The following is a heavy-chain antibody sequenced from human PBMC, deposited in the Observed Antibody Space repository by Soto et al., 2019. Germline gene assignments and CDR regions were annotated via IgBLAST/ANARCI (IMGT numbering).Heavy chain of an antibody. D-gene: IGHD3-16*01. V-gene: IGHV4-34*01. CDR2: INHSGST. CDR1: GGSFSGYY. J-gene: IGHJ6*02. Sequence: PSETLSLTCAVYGGSFSGYYWSWIRQPPGKGLEWIGEINHSGSTNYNPSLKSRVTISVDTSKNQFSLKLSSVTAADTAVYYCARLRGSLHYAPPYYYYGMDVWGQGTTVTVSS. CDR3: ARLRGSLHYAPPYYYYGMDV.